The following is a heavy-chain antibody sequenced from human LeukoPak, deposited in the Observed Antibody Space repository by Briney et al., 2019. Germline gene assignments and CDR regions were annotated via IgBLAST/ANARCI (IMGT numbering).Heavy chain of an antibody. V-gene: IGHV5-51*01. D-gene: IGHD6-13*01. CDR1: EYSFTTHW. CDR3: ARLLRNIAAAVYYFDY. Sequence: GESLKISCKGSEYSFTTHWIGWVRQMPGKGLDWMGIIFPGDSDTTYSPSFQGQVTISADKSISTAYLQWSSLKASDTAMYYCARLLRNIAAAVYYFDYWGQGTLVTVSS. CDR2: IFPGDSDT. J-gene: IGHJ4*02.